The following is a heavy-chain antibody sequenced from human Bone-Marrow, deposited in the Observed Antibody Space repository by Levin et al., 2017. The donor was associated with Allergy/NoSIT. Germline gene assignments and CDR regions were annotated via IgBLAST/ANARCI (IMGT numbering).Heavy chain of an antibody. CDR2: ISYDGNTK. CDR1: GFSFSNYA. D-gene: IGHD3-10*01. Sequence: PGGSLRLSCAASGFSFSNYAMHWVRQAPGKGLEWVALISYDGNTKYYGDSVKGRFTLSRDNSKNTLYLQMNSLRAEDTAVYFCARPRAGGSGNGELQHWGQGTLVTVSS. V-gene: IGHV3-30-3*01. CDR3: ARPRAGGSGNGELQH. J-gene: IGHJ1*01.